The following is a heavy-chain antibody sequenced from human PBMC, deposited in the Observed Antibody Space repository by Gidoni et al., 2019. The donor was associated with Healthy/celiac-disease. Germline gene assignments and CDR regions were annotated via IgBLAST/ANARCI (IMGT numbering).Heavy chain of an antibody. Sequence: QVQLQESGPGLVKPSQTLSLTCTVSGGSISSGAYYWSWIRQPPGKGLEWIGYIYYSGITYYNPSLKSRVTISVDTSKNQFSLKLSSVTAADTAVYYCARERWRNYYDSSGYPPPGDYWGQGTLVTVSS. CDR2: IYYSGIT. CDR1: GGSISSGAYY. CDR3: ARERWRNYYDSSGYPPPGDY. V-gene: IGHV4-30-4*01. D-gene: IGHD3-22*01. J-gene: IGHJ4*02.